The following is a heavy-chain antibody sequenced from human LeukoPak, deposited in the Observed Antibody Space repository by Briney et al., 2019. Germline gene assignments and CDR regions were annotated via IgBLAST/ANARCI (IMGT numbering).Heavy chain of an antibody. V-gene: IGHV1-69*13. D-gene: IGHD2-15*01. CDR1: GGTFSSYA. Sequence: SVKVSCKASGGTFSSYAISWVRQAPGQGLEWMGGIIPIFGTANYAQKFQGRVTITADESTSTAYMELSSLRSEDTAVFYCARGPVGHQGYFQQWGQGTLVTVSS. J-gene: IGHJ1*01. CDR2: IIPIFGTA. CDR3: ARGPVGHQGYFQQ.